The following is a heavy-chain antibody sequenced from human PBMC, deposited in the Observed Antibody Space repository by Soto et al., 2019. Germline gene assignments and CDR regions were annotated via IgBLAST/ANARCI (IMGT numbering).Heavy chain of an antibody. V-gene: IGHV1-69*08. CDR1: GGTFSSYT. Sequence: QVQLVQSGAEVKKPGSSVKVSCKASGGTFSSYTISWVRQAPGQGLEWMGRIIPILGIVNYAQKFQGRVTITADKSTSTAYMELSSLRSEDTAVYYCAREEALAPYGAAFDYWGQGTLVTVSS. CDR2: IIPILGIV. J-gene: IGHJ4*02. CDR3: AREEALAPYGAAFDY. D-gene: IGHD6-13*01.